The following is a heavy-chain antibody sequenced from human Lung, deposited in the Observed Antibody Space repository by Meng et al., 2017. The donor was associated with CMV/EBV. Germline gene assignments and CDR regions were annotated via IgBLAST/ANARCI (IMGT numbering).Heavy chain of an antibody. CDR1: GYTFTDHY. V-gene: IGHV1-2*02. CDR3: ARDYDFWKNYLDY. CDR2: INPNSGGT. J-gene: IGHJ4*02. D-gene: IGHD3-3*01. Sequence: SGYTFTDHYIHWVRQAPGQGLEWMGWINPNSGGTNYAQKFQGRVTMTRDTSSSTACMELSSLRSDDTAVYFCARDYDFWKNYLDYWGQGTLVTVSS.